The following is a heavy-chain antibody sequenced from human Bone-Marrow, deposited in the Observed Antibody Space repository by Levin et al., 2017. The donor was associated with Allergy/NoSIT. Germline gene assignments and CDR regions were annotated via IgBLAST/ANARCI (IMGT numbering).Heavy chain of an antibody. CDR3: ARDRRFGVISSEVGDNWFDP. J-gene: IGHJ5*02. D-gene: IGHD6-25*01. V-gene: IGHV4-31*03. CDR2: IYYSGST. Sequence: SQTLSLTCTVSGGSISSGGYYWSWIRQHPGKGLEWIGYIYYSGSTYYNPSLKSRVTISVDTSKNQFSLKLSSVTAADTAVYYCARDRRFGVISSEVGDNWFDPWGQGTLVTVSS. CDR1: GGSISSGGYY.